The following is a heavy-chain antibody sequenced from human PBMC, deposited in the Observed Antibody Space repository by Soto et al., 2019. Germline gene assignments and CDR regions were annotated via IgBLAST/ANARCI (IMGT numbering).Heavy chain of an antibody. D-gene: IGHD5-18*01. CDR2: VIPLFDTA. J-gene: IGHJ6*02. V-gene: IGHV1-69*01. CDR1: GGIFTNNA. CDR3: ATGGHNDGYNFYHGMDV. Sequence: QVQVVQSGAEVKKPGSSVKVSCKVSGGIFTNNAISWVRQAPGQGLEWLGGVIPLFDTAYYAQIFRGRLRNSAEGATTTAYMELSGLTSADTAVYFCATGGHNDGYNFYHGMDVWGQGTTVTVS.